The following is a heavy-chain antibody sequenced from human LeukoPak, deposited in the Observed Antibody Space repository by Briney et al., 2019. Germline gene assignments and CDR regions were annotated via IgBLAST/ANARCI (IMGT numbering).Heavy chain of an antibody. CDR3: ARGYGSGSPRYDY. J-gene: IGHJ4*02. Sequence: PSQTLSLTCAVSGGSISSGGYSWSGIRQPPGKGLEWIGYIYHSGSTYYNPSLKSRVTISGDRSKNQFSLKLSSVTAADTAVYYCARGYGSGSPRYDYWGQGTLVTVSS. CDR1: GGSISSGGYS. CDR2: IYHSGST. D-gene: IGHD3-10*01. V-gene: IGHV4-30-2*01.